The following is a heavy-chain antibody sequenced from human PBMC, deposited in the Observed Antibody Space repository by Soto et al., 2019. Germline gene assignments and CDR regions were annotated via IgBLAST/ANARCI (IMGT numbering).Heavy chain of an antibody. CDR1: GYSFTAYW. CDR2: IYPGDSDI. Sequence: PGESLKISCKSSGYSFTAYWIGWVRQMPGKGLEWMGFIYPGDSDIRYSPSFQGQVTISADKSISTAYLQWSSLKASDTAMYYCARHGPVSSITMVRGVGKAFDIWGQGTMVTVSS. J-gene: IGHJ3*02. D-gene: IGHD3-10*01. V-gene: IGHV5-51*01. CDR3: ARHGPVSSITMVRGVGKAFDI.